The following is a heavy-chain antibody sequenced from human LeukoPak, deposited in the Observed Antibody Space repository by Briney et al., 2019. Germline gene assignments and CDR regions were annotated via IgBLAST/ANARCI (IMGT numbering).Heavy chain of an antibody. V-gene: IGHV3-15*01. Sequence: GGSLRLSCAASGFTFTNAWMSWVRQAPGKGLEWVGRIKSKTDGGTTDYAAPVKGRFTISRDDSKNMLYLQMSSLKTEDTAVYYCTTDTNYYDGSGYYWRSDYWGQGTLVTVSS. J-gene: IGHJ4*02. CDR1: GFTFTNAW. D-gene: IGHD3-22*01. CDR2: IKSKTDGGTT. CDR3: TTDTNYYDGSGYYWRSDY.